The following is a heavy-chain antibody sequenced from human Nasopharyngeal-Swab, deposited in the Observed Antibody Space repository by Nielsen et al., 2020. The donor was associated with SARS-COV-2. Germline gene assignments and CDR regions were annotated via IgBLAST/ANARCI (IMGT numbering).Heavy chain of an antibody. CDR3: ASGYYDSSGYVRH. J-gene: IGHJ1*01. D-gene: IGHD3-22*01. Sequence: GGSLRPSCPASGFTFSDYYISWIRQAPGKGLEWVSYISSSGSTVYYADSVKGRFTISRDTAKNSLYLQMTSLRAEDTAVHYCASGYYDSSGYVRHWGQGTLVTVSS. CDR1: GFTFSDYY. CDR2: ISSSGSTV. V-gene: IGHV3-11*04.